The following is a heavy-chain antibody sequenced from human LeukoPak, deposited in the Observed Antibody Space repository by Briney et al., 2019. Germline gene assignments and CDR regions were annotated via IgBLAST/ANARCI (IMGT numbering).Heavy chain of an antibody. J-gene: IGHJ4*02. V-gene: IGHV3-53*01. CDR1: GFTVSSNY. D-gene: IGHD3-10*01. CDR2: IYSGGST. CDR3: ARDASGSYPLYFDY. Sequence: GGSLRLSCAASGFTVSSNYMSWVRQAPGKGLEWVSVIYSGGSTYYADSVKGRFTISRDNSKNTLYLQMNSLRAEDTAVYYCARDASGSYPLYFDYWGQGTLVTVSS.